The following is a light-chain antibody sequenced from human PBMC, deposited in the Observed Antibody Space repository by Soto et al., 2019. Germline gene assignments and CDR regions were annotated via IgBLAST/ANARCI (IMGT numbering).Light chain of an antibody. Sequence: DIVMTQSPDSLAVSLGERATINCKSSQSVFYSSNSKNYLAWYQQKPGQPPKLLIYWASARESGVPDRFSGSGSVTDFTLTISSLQAEDVAVYFCQQYFSSPPTFGGGTKVEIK. CDR2: WAS. CDR3: QQYFSSPPT. J-gene: IGKJ4*01. V-gene: IGKV4-1*01. CDR1: QSVFYSSNSKNY.